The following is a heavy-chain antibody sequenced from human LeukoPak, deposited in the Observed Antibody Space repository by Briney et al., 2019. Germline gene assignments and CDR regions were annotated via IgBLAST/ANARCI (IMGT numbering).Heavy chain of an antibody. J-gene: IGHJ4*02. CDR1: GYSFTSYW. CDR3: ARRTYCGGDCYVDH. D-gene: IGHD2-21*02. Sequence: GESLKISCKGSGYSFTSYWISWVRHMRGKVLGWMGIIYPGDSDTRYSPSFQGQVTISADKSISTAYLQWSSLKASDTAMYYCARRTYCGGDCYVDHWGQGTLVTVSS. V-gene: IGHV5-51*01. CDR2: IYPGDSDT.